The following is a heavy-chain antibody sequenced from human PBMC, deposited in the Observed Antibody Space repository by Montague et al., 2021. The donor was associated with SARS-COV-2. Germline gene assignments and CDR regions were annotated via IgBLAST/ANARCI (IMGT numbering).Heavy chain of an antibody. J-gene: IGHJ4*02. V-gene: IGHV4-39*07. D-gene: IGHD3-9*01. Sequence: SETLSLTCTVSRDSISSHNYFWAWIRQPPGKGLEWIGSVDYSGLTFYNPSLRSRVTISLDTSKNQVSLRPTSVTAADTAFYYCGSDTTAYFRFDYWGRGTLISVSS. CDR3: GSDTTAYFRFDY. CDR1: RDSISSHNYF. CDR2: VDYSGLT.